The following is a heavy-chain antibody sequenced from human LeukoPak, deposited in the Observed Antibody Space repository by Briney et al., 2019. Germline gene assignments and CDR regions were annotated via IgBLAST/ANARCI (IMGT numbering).Heavy chain of an antibody. D-gene: IGHD5-18*01. V-gene: IGHV3-30*02. CDR3: AKGRGYSYGYYFDY. CDR1: GFTFSSYG. CDR2: IRYDGSNK. J-gene: IGHJ4*02. Sequence: GGSLRLSCAASGFTFSSYGMHWVRQAPGKGLEWVAFIRYDGSNKYYADSVKGRFTISRDNSKNTLYLQMNSLRAGDTAVYYCAKGRGYSYGYYFDYWGQGTLVTVSS.